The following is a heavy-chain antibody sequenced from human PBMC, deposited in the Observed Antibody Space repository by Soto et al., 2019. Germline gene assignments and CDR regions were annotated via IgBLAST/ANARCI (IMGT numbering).Heavy chain of an antibody. D-gene: IGHD2-8*01. CDR1: GYSFTSYW. J-gene: IGHJ4*02. Sequence: GESLKISCKGSGYSFTSYWIGWVRQMPGKGLEWMGIIYPGDSDTRYSPSFQGQVTISADKSISTAYLQWSSLKASDTAMYYCARTRRYCTNGVCYIGNFDYWGQGTLVNVSS. CDR2: IYPGDSDT. V-gene: IGHV5-51*01. CDR3: ARTRRYCTNGVCYIGNFDY.